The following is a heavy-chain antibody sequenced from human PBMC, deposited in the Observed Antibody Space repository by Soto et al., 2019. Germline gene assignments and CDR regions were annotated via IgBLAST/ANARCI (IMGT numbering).Heavy chain of an antibody. CDR1: GFTFSSYA. V-gene: IGHV3-23*01. J-gene: IGHJ5*02. D-gene: IGHD3-3*01. CDR2: ISGSGGST. Sequence: QPGGSLRLSCAASGFTFSSYAMSWVRQAPGKGLEWVSAISGSGGSTYYADSVKGRFTISRDNSKNTLYLQMNSLRAEDTAVYYCARAVLRFLAAWRFDPWGQGTLVTVSS. CDR3: ARAVLRFLAAWRFDP.